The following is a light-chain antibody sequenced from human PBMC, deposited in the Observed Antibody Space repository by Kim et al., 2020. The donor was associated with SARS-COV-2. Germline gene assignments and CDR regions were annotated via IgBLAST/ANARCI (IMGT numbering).Light chain of an antibody. CDR2: EVT. V-gene: IGLV2-23*02. Sequence: QSALTQPASVSGSLGQSITISCAGTNNDVGGYNLVSWFQQYPGKAPKLIIYEVTKRPSGVSTRFSASKSGNTATLTISGLQTEDEADYICCSYAGYVIHWVFGRGTKVTVL. CDR3: CSYAGYVIHWV. CDR1: NNDVGGYNL. J-gene: IGLJ3*02.